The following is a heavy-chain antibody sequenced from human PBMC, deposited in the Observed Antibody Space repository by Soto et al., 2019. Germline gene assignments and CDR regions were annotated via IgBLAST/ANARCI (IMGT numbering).Heavy chain of an antibody. J-gene: IGHJ4*02. V-gene: IGHV3-23*01. D-gene: IGHD6-6*01. CDR1: GFTFSSYA. Sequence: GGSLRLSCAASGFTFSSYAMSWVRQAPGKGLEWVSAISGSGGSTYYADSVKGRFTISRDNSKNTLYLQMNSLRAEDTAVYYCARYSSSPRAPLSIGFYYWGQGTLVTVSS. CDR2: ISGSGGST. CDR3: ARYSSSPRAPLSIGFYY.